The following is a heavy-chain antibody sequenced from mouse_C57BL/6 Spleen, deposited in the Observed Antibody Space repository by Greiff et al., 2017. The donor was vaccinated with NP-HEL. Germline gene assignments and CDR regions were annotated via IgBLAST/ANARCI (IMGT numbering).Heavy chain of an antibody. CDR3: TDYGSHGYCDV. J-gene: IGHJ1*03. V-gene: IGHV6-3*01. CDR1: GFTFSNYW. D-gene: IGHD1-1*02. Sequence: EVKVEESGGGLVQPGGSMKLSCVASGFTFSNYWMNWVRQSPEKGLEWVAQIRLKSDNYATHYAESVKGRFTISRDDSKSSVYLQMNNLRAEDTGIYYCTDYGSHGYCDVWGTGTTVTVAS. CDR2: IRLKSDNYAT.